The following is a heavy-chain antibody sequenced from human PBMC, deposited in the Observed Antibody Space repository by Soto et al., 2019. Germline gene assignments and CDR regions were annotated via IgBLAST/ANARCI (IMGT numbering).Heavy chain of an antibody. V-gene: IGHV1-18*01. CDR1: GYTFTSYG. J-gene: IGHJ6*02. CDR2: ISAYNGNT. D-gene: IGHD3-22*01. CDR3: ARASYYYDSSGYYGMDV. Sequence: ASVKVSCKASGYTFTSYGISWVRQAPGQGLEWMGWISAYNGNTNYAQKLQGRVTMTTDTSTSTAYMELRSLRSDDTAVYYCARASYYYDSSGYYGMDVWGQGTTVTVSS.